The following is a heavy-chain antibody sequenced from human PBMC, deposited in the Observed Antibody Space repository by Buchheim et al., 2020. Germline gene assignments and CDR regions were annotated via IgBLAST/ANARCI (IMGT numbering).Heavy chain of an antibody. J-gene: IGHJ4*02. CDR2: IYSSGGT. CDR3: ARDSSGPGY. Sequence: EVQLVESGGGLVQPGGSLRLSCAASGFTVINNYMSWVRQAPGKGLEGVSVIYSSGGTYYADSVKARFTISRDNSKNTLYLQMNSLRVDDTAVYYCARDSSGPGYWGQGTL. CDR1: GFTVINNY. D-gene: IGHD3-10*01. V-gene: IGHV3-66*01.